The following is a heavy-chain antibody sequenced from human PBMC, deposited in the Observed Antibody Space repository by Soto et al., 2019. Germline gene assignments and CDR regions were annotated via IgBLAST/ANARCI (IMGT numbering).Heavy chain of an antibody. CDR2: ISYDGSNK. D-gene: IGHD3-16*01. J-gene: IGHJ3*02. V-gene: IGHV3-30*03. CDR1: GFTFSSYG. CDR3: AIYDYIWGSPLSDAFDI. Sequence: GGSLRLSCAASGFTFSSYGMHWVRQAPGKGLEWVAVISYDGSNKYYADSVKGRFTISRDNSKNTLYLQMNSLRAEDTAVYYCAIYDYIWGSPLSDAFDIWGQGTMVTVSS.